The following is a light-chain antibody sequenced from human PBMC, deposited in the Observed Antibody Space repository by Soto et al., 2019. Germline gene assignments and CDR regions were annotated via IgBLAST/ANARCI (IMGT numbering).Light chain of an antibody. Sequence: IVMTQSPATLSVTPGGRATLSCRASQSVRNNLAWYRQKPGQAPRLLIYGASTRATGVPARFSGSGSGTEFTLTISSLQSEDFAVYYCQQYNNWPPITFGQGTRLENK. CDR2: GAS. CDR3: QQYNNWPPIT. CDR1: QSVRNN. V-gene: IGKV3-15*01. J-gene: IGKJ5*01.